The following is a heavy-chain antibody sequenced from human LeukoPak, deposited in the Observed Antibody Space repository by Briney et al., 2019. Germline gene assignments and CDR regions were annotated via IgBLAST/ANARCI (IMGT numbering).Heavy chain of an antibody. V-gene: IGHV3-7*01. J-gene: IGHJ4*02. CDR1: GLTLSGSW. D-gene: IGHD3-22*01. Sequence: GGSLRLSCAASGLTLSGSWMSWVRQAPGQGLEWVALIDRDGGEKYYGDSVKGRFTISRDNTKNSLYLQMNSLIPEDTAVYYCARDSSAYYYDSSGSDFDYWGQGTLVTVSS. CDR2: IDRDGGEK. CDR3: ARDSSAYYYDSSGSDFDY.